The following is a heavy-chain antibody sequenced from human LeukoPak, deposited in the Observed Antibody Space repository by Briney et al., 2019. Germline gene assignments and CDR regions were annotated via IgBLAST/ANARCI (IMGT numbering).Heavy chain of an antibody. V-gene: IGHV4-34*01. J-gene: IGHJ4*02. CDR2: INHSGST. D-gene: IGHD6-19*01. Sequence: PGGSLRLSCAASGFTFSSYSMNWIRQPPGKGLEWIGEINHSGSTNYNPSLKSRVTISVDTSKNQFSLKLSSVTAADTAVYYCAREPGYSSGWYFSAFDYWGQGTLVTVSS. CDR3: AREPGYSSGWYFSAFDY. CDR1: GFTFSSYS.